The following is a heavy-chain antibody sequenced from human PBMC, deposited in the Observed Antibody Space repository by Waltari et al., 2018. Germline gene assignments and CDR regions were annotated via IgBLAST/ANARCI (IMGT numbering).Heavy chain of an antibody. CDR3: ATDKIDTPMTRYLDS. V-gene: IGHV1-69*02. CDR1: GGSFNSST. J-gene: IGHJ4*02. CDR2: IIPVLGRA. Sequence: QVHLVPSGAEVQKPWSSVKVSCKASGGSFNSSTVGGVRQAPGQGLEWMGRIIPVLGRAEYSQKFQGRVTITAGRSTGTSYMELRSLRSEDTAVYYCATDKIDTPMTRYLDSWGQGSLVTVSS.